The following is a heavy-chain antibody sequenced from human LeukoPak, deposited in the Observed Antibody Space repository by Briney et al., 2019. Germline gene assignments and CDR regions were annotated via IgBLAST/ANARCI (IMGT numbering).Heavy chain of an antibody. CDR1: GGSISSGDYY. D-gene: IGHD5-24*01. CDR2: IYYSGST. CDR3: ARDRNGYNPLDY. V-gene: IGHV4-30-4*08. Sequence: SQTLSLTCTVSGGSISSGDYYWSWIRQPPGKGLEWIGYIYYSGSTYYNPSLKSRVTISVHTSKNQFSLKLSSVTAADTAVYYCARDRNGYNPLDYWGQGTLVTVSP. J-gene: IGHJ4*02.